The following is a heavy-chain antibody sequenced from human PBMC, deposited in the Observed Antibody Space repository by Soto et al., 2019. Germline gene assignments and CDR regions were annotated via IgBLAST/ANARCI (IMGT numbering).Heavy chain of an antibody. V-gene: IGHV3-23*01. D-gene: IGHD3-22*01. CDR3: AKDYSSGYYAFDI. Sequence: GGSLRLSCAASGFTFSSYSMNWVRQAPGKGLEWVSTISSRSSNTYYADSVKGRFTISRDNSKNTLYLQVKNLRADDTAVYYCAKDYSSGYYAFDIWGQGTMVTVSS. CDR1: GFTFSSYS. CDR2: ISSRSSNT. J-gene: IGHJ3*02.